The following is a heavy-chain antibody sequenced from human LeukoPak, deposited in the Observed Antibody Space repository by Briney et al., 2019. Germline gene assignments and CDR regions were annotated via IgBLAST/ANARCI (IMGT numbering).Heavy chain of an antibody. CDR3: SRDDGPFGGVRFDH. CDR2: ISANNGNT. Sequence: ASVKVSCKASGYTFTAYGISWVRQAPGQGLEWMGWISANNGNTNYAQKVQGRVTMTRDTSTSTAYMELRSLRYEDTAVYYCSRDDGPFGGVRFDHWGQGTLVTVSS. D-gene: IGHD3-16*01. J-gene: IGHJ4*02. V-gene: IGHV1-18*01. CDR1: GYTFTAYG.